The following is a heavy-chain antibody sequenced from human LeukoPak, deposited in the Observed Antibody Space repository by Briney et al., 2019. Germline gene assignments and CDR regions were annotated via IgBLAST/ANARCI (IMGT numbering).Heavy chain of an antibody. D-gene: IGHD3-10*01. Sequence: ASETLSLTCTVSGGSISSYYWSWIRQPPGKGLEWIGYIYYSGSTNYNPSLKSRVTISVDTSKNQFSLKLSSVTAADTAVYYCPSYGSGSYYMGFDYWGQGTLVTVSS. J-gene: IGHJ4*02. CDR1: GGSISSYY. CDR3: PSYGSGSYYMGFDY. V-gene: IGHV4-59*01. CDR2: IYYSGST.